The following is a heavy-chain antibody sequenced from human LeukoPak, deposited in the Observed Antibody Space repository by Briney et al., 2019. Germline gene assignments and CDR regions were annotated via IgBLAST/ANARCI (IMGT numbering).Heavy chain of an antibody. Sequence: ASVKVSCKASGYTFTSYDINWVRQATGQGLEWMGCMNPNSGNTGYAQKFQGRVTMTRNTSISTAYMELSSLRSEDTAVYYCARTSRRYCSSTSCYNFDYWGQGTLVTVSS. CDR2: MNPNSGNT. CDR3: ARTSRRYCSSTSCYNFDY. CDR1: GYTFTSYD. V-gene: IGHV1-8*01. D-gene: IGHD2-2*02. J-gene: IGHJ4*02.